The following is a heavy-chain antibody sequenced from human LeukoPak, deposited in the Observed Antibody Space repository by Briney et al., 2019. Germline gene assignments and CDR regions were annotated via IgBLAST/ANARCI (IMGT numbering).Heavy chain of an antibody. Sequence: GESLRLSCAASGFTFSNSAMTWVRQAPGMGLECVAAITGSGGSTDYADSVKGRFTISRDNAKNSLYLQMNSLKASDTAMYYCARQMVVDDAFDIWGQGTMVTVSS. D-gene: IGHD2-21*01. CDR2: ITGSGGST. CDR1: GFTFSNSA. J-gene: IGHJ3*02. CDR3: ARQMVVDDAFDI. V-gene: IGHV3-23*01.